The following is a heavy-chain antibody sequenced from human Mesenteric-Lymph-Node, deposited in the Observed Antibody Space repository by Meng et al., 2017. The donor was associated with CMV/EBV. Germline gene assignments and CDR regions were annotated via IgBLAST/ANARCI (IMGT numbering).Heavy chain of an antibody. Sequence: SETLSLTCAVYGGSFSGYYWSWIRQPPGKGLEWIGEINHSGSTNYNPSLKSRVTTSVDTSKNQFSLKLSSVTAADTAVYYCARDLTTGWFDPWGQGTLVTVSS. J-gene: IGHJ5*02. D-gene: IGHD4-11*01. V-gene: IGHV4-34*01. CDR2: INHSGST. CDR1: GGSFSGYY. CDR3: ARDLTTGWFDP.